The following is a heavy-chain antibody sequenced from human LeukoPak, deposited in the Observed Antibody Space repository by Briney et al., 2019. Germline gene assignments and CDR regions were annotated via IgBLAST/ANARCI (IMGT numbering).Heavy chain of an antibody. Sequence: SVKVSCKASGGTFSSYAISWVRQAPGQGLEWMGRIIPILGIANYAQKLQGRVTMTTDTSTSTAYMELRSLRSDDTAVYYCAREVDAFDIWGQGTMVTVSS. J-gene: IGHJ3*02. CDR2: IIPILGIA. CDR3: AREVDAFDI. CDR1: GGTFSSYA. V-gene: IGHV1-69*04.